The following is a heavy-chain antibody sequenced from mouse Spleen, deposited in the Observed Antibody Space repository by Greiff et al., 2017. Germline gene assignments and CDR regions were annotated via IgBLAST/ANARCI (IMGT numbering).Heavy chain of an antibody. CDR3: ARGGSYEAMDY. Sequence: EVQVVESGGGLVQPGGSLRLSCATSGFTFTDYYMSWVRQPPGKALEWLGFIRNKANGYTTEYSASVKGRFTISRDNSQSILYLQMNTLRAEDSATYYCARGGSYEAMDYWGQGTSVTVSS. CDR2: IRNKANGYTT. V-gene: IGHV7-3*02. J-gene: IGHJ4*01. CDR1: GFTFTDYY. D-gene: IGHD1-1*02.